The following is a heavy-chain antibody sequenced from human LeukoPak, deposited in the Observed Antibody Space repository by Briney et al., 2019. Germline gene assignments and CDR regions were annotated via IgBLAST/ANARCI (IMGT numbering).Heavy chain of an antibody. J-gene: IGHJ4*02. V-gene: IGHV3-21*01. D-gene: IGHD6-13*01. CDR3: ARVKAISSSWHPYY. Sequence: PGGSLRLSCAASGFTFNSYSMNWVRQAPGKGLEWVSSISSSSSYIYYADSVKGRFTISRDNAKNSLYLRMNSLRDEDTAVYYCARVKAISSSWHPYYWGQGTLVTVSS. CDR1: GFTFNSYS. CDR2: ISSSSSYI.